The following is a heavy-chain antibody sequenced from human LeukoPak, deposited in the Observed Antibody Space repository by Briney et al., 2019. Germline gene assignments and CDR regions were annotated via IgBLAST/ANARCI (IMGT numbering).Heavy chain of an antibody. Sequence: GGSLRLSCAASGFTFSNYAMTWVRQAPGKGLEWVSAISGSGGSTNDADSVKGRFTISRDNSKNTLYLQMNSLRAEDTAVYYCAKGSGRITSYYYYYMDVWGKGTTVTVSS. J-gene: IGHJ6*03. CDR3: AKGSGRITSYYYYYMDV. V-gene: IGHV3-23*01. CDR2: ISGSGGST. D-gene: IGHD6-19*01. CDR1: GFTFSNYA.